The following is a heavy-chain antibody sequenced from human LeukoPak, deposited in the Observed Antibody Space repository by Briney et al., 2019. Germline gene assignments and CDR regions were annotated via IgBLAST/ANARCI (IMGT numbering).Heavy chain of an antibody. V-gene: IGHV3-30*02. D-gene: IGHD6-19*01. CDR3: ARALNIAVAGIDP. Sequence: GGSLRLSCAASGFTFSSYSMHWVRQAPGKGLEWVAFIRYDGSNKYYADSVKGRFTISRDNSKNTLYLQMNSLRAEDTAVYYCARALNIAVAGIDPWGRGTLVTVSS. CDR1: GFTFSSYS. J-gene: IGHJ5*02. CDR2: IRYDGSNK.